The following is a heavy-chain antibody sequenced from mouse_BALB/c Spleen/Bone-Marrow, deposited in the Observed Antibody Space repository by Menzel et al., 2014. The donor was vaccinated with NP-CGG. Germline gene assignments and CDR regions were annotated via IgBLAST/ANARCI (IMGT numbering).Heavy chain of an antibody. Sequence: VRLVESGAELMKPGASVKISCKATGYTFSSYWMEWVKQRPGHGLEWIGEILPGSGSTNYNEKFKGKATFTADTSSNTAYMRLSSLTSEDSAVYYCARGIDYYAMDYWGQGTSVTVSS. CDR2: ILPGSGST. CDR3: ARGIDYYAMDY. J-gene: IGHJ4*01. V-gene: IGHV1-9*01. CDR1: GYTFSSYW.